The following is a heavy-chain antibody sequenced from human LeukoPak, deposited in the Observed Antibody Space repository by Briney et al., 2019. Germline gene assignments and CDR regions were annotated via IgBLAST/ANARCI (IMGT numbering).Heavy chain of an antibody. D-gene: IGHD4-23*01. V-gene: IGHV3-73*01. Sequence: PGGSLRLSCAASGFTFSGSAMYWVRQASGKGLEWVGRIRSKANSYATAYAASVKGRFTISRDDSKNTAYLQMNSLKTEDTAVYYCTSPTVVTQSFDYWGQGTLVTVSS. CDR3: TSPTVVTQSFDY. CDR2: IRSKANSYAT. CDR1: GFTFSGSA. J-gene: IGHJ4*02.